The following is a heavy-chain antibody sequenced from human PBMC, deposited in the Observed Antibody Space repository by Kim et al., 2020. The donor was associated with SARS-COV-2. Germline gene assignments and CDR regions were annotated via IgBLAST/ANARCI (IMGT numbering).Heavy chain of an antibody. V-gene: IGHV1-69*01. Sequence: FQGRVTITADESTSTASMELSSLRSEDTAVYYCARRQDIVVVPAYDAFDIWGQGTMVTVSS. J-gene: IGHJ3*02. D-gene: IGHD2-2*01. CDR3: ARRQDIVVVPAYDAFDI.